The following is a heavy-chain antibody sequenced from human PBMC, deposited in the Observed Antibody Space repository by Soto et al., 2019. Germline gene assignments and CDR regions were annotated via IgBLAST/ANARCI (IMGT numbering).Heavy chain of an antibody. CDR2: IWYDGSNK. CDR1: GFTFSSYG. D-gene: IGHD6-13*01. J-gene: IGHJ4*02. Sequence: QVQLVESGGGVVQPGRSLRLSCAASGFTFSSYGMHWVRQAPGKGLEWVAVIWYDGSNKYYADSVKGRFTISRDNSKNTLYLQMNSLRAEDTAVYYCARDYQTAPGIAAAGTHFDYWGQGTLVTVSS. CDR3: ARDYQTAPGIAAAGTHFDY. V-gene: IGHV3-33*01.